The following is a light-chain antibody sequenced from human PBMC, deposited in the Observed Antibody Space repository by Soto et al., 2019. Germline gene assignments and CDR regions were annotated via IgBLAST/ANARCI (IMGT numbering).Light chain of an antibody. CDR3: ALCMGEGISV. J-gene: IGLJ1*01. Sequence: QTVVTQESSFSVSPGGTVKLTCGLISGSVSTANNPKWYQQTPGQAPRTLIYSTSTRSSGVPERFSGTILRNKAALTMTGAQADNESDYNCALCMGEGISVFGPGTQLTVL. V-gene: IGLV8-61*01. CDR2: STS. CDR1: SGSVSTANN.